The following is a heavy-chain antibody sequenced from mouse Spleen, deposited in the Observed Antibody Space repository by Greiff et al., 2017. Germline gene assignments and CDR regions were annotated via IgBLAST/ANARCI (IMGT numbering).Heavy chain of an antibody. CDR2: IDPEDGET. CDR3: ARSAYYSYYSYVPYAMDY. CDR1: GFNIKDYY. J-gene: IGHJ4*01. D-gene: IGHD2-12*01. V-gene: IGHV14-2*01. Sequence: VQLQQSGAELVKPGASVKLSCTASGFNIKDYYMHWVKQRTEQGLEWIGRIDPEDGETKYAPKFQGKATITADTSSNTAYLQLSSLTSEDTAVYYCARSAYYSYYSYVPYAMDYWGQGTSVTVSS.